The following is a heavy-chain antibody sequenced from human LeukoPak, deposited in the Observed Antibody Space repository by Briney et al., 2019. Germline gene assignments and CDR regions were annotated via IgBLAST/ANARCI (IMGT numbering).Heavy chain of an antibody. J-gene: IGHJ3*02. CDR2: ISAYNGNT. CDR1: GYTFTSCG. Sequence: GASVKVSCKASGYTFTSCGISWVRQAPGQGLEWMGWISAYNGNTNYAQKLQGRVTMTTDTSTSTAYMKLRSLRSDDTAVYYCARDDSSGYSPFYAFDIWGQGTMVTVSS. D-gene: IGHD3-22*01. CDR3: ARDDSSGYSPFYAFDI. V-gene: IGHV1-18*01.